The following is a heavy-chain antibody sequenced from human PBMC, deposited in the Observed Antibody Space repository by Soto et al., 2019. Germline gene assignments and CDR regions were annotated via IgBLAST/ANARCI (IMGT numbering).Heavy chain of an antibody. CDR3: AKDIHSGSYHLGADH. CDR1: GFTFRNYG. Sequence: QVRLVASGGDVVQPGRSLRLSCAASGFTFRNYGMHWVRQAPGKGLEWVAIISDDGKNTWHIDSVKGRFTISRDNSKNTLYLQMDTLRAEDTAVYYCAKDIHSGSYHLGADHWGQGTLVTVSS. J-gene: IGHJ4*02. V-gene: IGHV3-30*18. D-gene: IGHD1-26*01. CDR2: ISDDGKNT.